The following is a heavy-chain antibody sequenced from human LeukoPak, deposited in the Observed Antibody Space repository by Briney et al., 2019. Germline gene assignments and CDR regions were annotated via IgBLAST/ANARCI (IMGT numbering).Heavy chain of an antibody. CDR2: ICYGGST. CDR3: ARELTGYYGSGSPLYFDL. J-gene: IGHJ2*01. D-gene: IGHD3-10*01. V-gene: IGHV4-30-4*01. CDR1: GGSISSGDYY. Sequence: MPAQTLSLTCTVSGGSISSGDYYWSWIRQPPGKGLEWIGYICYGGSTYYNPSLKSRVTISVDTSKNQFSLKLSSVTAADTAVYYCARELTGYYGSGSPLYFDLWGRGTLVTVSS.